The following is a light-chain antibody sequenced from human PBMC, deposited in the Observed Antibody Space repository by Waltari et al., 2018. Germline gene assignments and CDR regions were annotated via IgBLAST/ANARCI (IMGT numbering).Light chain of an antibody. CDR2: GAS. Sequence: DIVLTQSPGTLSLSTGERATLACRASQSVSSALAWYQQNPGQAPRLLIYGASNRATGIPDRFSGSGSGTDFSLIISRLEPEDFAVYYCQHYVSLPVTFGQGTKVEIK. V-gene: IGKV3-20*01. CDR3: QHYVSLPVT. J-gene: IGKJ1*01. CDR1: QSVSSA.